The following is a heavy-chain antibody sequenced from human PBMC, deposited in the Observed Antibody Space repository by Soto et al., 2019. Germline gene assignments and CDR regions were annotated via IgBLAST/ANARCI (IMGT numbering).Heavy chain of an antibody. CDR1: GFTFSSYG. CDR3: AREDGSSWYNYYYGMDV. D-gene: IGHD6-13*01. CDR2: IWYDGSNK. J-gene: IGHJ6*02. V-gene: IGHV3-33*01. Sequence: AGGSLRLSCAASGFTFSSYGMHWVRQAPGKGLEWVAVIWYDGSNKYYADSVKGRFTISRDNSKNTLYLQMNSLRAEDTAVYYCAREDGSSWYNYYYGMDVWGQGTTVTVSS.